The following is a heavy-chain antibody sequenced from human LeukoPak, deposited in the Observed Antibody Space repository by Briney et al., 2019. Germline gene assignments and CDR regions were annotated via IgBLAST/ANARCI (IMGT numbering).Heavy chain of an antibody. Sequence: PGGSLRLSCAASGFTFSSYSMNWVRQAPGKGLEWVSSISSSSSYIYYADSVKGRFTISRDNAKNSLYLQMNSLRAEDTALYYCARDGASDAFDIWGQGTMVTVSS. V-gene: IGHV3-21*04. D-gene: IGHD3-16*01. CDR1: GFTFSSYS. J-gene: IGHJ3*02. CDR2: ISSSSSYI. CDR3: ARDGASDAFDI.